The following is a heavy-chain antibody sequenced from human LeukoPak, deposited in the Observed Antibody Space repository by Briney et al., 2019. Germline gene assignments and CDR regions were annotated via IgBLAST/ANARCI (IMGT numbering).Heavy chain of an antibody. V-gene: IGHV1-8*01. CDR1: GYTFTGYY. CDR2: INPNSGDT. CDR3: ERGGIAAAAGLIDY. D-gene: IGHD6-13*01. J-gene: IGHJ4*02. Sequence: ASVKVSCKASGYTFTGYYINWVRQATGQGLEWMGWINPNSGDTDYAQKFHGRVTMTRNTSISTAYMELSSLRAEATAVYSCERGGIAAAAGLIDYWGQGTLVTVSS.